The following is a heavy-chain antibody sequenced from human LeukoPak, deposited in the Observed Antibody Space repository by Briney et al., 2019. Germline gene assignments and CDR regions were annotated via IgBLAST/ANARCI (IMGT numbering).Heavy chain of an antibody. CDR1: GFTFSSFG. V-gene: IGHV3-30*18. Sequence: GRSLRLSCAASGFTFSSFGMHWVRQAPGKGLEWVAVLSYDGSNRYYADSVKGRFTISRDNSKNTLYLQMNSLRAEDTAVYYCAKDASTVTLHADYWGRGTLVTVSS. CDR2: LSYDGSNR. CDR3: AKDASTVTLHADY. J-gene: IGHJ4*02. D-gene: IGHD4-17*01.